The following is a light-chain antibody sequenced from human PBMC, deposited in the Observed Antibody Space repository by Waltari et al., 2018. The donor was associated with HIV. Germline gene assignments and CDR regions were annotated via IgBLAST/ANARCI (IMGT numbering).Light chain of an antibody. Sequence: DIRMTQSPSSLSASVGDRITITCRAGQDIGSSLAWYQQMPGTVPKLVIFRASSLQPGVSSRFGGMGSGTYFTLTISSLQPEDAATYFGQKYNRAPHAFGQGTRVEI. J-gene: IGKJ1*01. CDR3: QKYNRAPHA. CDR2: RAS. V-gene: IGKV1-27*01. CDR1: QDIGSS.